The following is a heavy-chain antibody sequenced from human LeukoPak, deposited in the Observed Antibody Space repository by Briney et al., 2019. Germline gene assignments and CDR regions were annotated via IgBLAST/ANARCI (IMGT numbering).Heavy chain of an antibody. Sequence: GRSLRLPCAASGFTFSSYRMHWVRQAPGKGLEWVAVIWYDGSNKYYADSVKGRFTISRDNSKNTLYLQMNSLRAEDTAVYYCAREKGAFDIWGQGTMVTVSS. CDR2: IWYDGSNK. CDR3: AREKGAFDI. V-gene: IGHV3-33*08. J-gene: IGHJ3*02. CDR1: GFTFSSYR.